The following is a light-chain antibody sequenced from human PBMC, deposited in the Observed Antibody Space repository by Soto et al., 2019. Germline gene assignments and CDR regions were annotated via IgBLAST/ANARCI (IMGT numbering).Light chain of an antibody. CDR3: QQRSILPIT. V-gene: IGKV3D-20*02. CDR1: QSVSD. CDR2: GAS. J-gene: IGKJ5*01. Sequence: VMSLSLVALSVSQEERDTLSCRASQSVSDLAWYRQKPGQAPRLLIYGASNRATGTPDRFSGSGSGTDFTLTISRLEPEDFAVYYCQQRSILPITFGEGTRLEIK.